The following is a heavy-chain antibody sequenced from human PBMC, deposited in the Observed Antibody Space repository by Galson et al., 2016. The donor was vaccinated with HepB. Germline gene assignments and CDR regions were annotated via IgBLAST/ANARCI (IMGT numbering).Heavy chain of an antibody. CDR2: ISGAGTA. V-gene: IGHV3-23*01. J-gene: IGHJ4*02. CDR1: GFPFSSYA. CDR3: FRVPRYCADYSSGVGDC. Sequence: SLRLSCAASGFPFSSYAMSWVRQAPGKGPAWVSTISGAGTASYAYSVKGRFTISRDNSKNTLDLQMDSLRVEDTALYFCFRVPRYCADYSSGVGDCWGQGTLLTVSS. D-gene: IGHD4/OR15-4a*01.